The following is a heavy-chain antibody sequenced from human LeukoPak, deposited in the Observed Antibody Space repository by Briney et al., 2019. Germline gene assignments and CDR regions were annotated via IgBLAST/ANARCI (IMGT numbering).Heavy chain of an antibody. CDR2: ISSTSSYI. V-gene: IGHV3-21*01. Sequence: GGSLRLSCAASGFTFSSYAMHWVRQAPGKGLEWVSCISSTSSYIYYADSVRGRFTISRDNAKNSLYLQMNSLRAEDTAVYYCASSAYYYDSSGYYGPRDYYYYGMDVWGQGTTVTVFS. J-gene: IGHJ6*02. CDR3: ASSAYYYDSSGYYGPRDYYYYGMDV. CDR1: GFTFSSYA. D-gene: IGHD3-22*01.